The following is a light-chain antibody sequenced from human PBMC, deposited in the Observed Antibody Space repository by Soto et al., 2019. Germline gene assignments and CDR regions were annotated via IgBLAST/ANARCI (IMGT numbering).Light chain of an antibody. CDR3: AAWDGSLNGRV. Sequence: QSVLTQPPSASGTPGQRVTISCSGSSSNIGSNIVNWYQHLPGTAPKLLMYSNDQRPSGVPEPFSGSKSGTSASLAISGLQSEDEADYYCAAWDGSLNGRVFGGGTKLTVL. CDR1: SSNIGSNI. CDR2: SND. J-gene: IGLJ3*02. V-gene: IGLV1-44*01.